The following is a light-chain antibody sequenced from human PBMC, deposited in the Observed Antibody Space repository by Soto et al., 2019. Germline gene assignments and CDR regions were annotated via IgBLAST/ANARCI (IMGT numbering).Light chain of an antibody. CDR3: AAWDGSLTGRV. Sequence: QSVLTQPPSASGTPGQRVTISCSGSSSNIGSNYVYWYQQFPGTAPKLLIYGNDQRTSGVPDRFSGSKSGNSASLAIRGLRSEDEADYYCAAWDGSLTGRVFGGGTKLTVL. V-gene: IGLV1-47*02. CDR1: SSNIGSNY. J-gene: IGLJ3*02. CDR2: GND.